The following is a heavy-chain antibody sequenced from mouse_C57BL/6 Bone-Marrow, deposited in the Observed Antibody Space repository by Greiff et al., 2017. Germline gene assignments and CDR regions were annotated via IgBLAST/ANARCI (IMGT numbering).Heavy chain of an antibody. V-gene: IGHV1-55*01. D-gene: IGHD4-1*01. CDR1: GYTFTSYW. Sequence: QVQLQQPGAELVKPGASVKMSCKASGYTFTSYWITWVKQRPGQGLEWIGDIYPTSGRTNYNEKFKSKAILTVDTSSNTAYMQLSSLTSEDSAVFYCAGSGPLGRIFDYWGQGTTLTVSS. CDR3: AGSGPLGRIFDY. J-gene: IGHJ2*01. CDR2: IYPTSGRT.